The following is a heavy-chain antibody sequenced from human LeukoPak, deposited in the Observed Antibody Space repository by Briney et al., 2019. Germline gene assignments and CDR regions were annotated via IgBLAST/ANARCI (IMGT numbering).Heavy chain of an antibody. J-gene: IGHJ4*02. V-gene: IGHV4-39*01. CDR3: ARYVVYGSGKYYFDY. Sequence: SQTLSLTCTVPAGSFSSTTYFWSWIRQPPGKGLEWIASINYSGSTYYNPSLKSRVTISVDTSENQFSLKLSSVTAADTAVYYCARYVVYGSGKYYFDYWGQGTLVTVSS. CDR2: INYSGST. D-gene: IGHD3-10*01. CDR1: AGSFSSTTYF.